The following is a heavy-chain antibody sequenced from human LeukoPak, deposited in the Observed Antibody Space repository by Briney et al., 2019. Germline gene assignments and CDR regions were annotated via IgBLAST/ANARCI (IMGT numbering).Heavy chain of an antibody. V-gene: IGHV1-8*01. CDR2: MNPNSGNT. J-gene: IGHJ4*02. Sequence: GASVKVSCKASGYTFTSYDINWVRQAPGQGLEWMGWMNPNSGNTGYAQKFQGRVTMTRNTSISTAYMELSSLRSEDTAVYYCAKDLIFSYYYDSSGYYGLYWGQGTLVTVSS. D-gene: IGHD3-22*01. CDR3: AKDLIFSYYYDSSGYYGLY. CDR1: GYTFTSYD.